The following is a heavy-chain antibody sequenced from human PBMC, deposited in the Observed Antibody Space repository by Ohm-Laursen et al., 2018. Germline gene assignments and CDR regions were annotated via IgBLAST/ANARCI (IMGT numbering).Heavy chain of an antibody. CDR3: ARGSLNGLDV. D-gene: IGHD3-16*01. CDR2: ADSGGSAT. V-gene: IGHV3-74*01. CDR1: GFTFSSYW. J-gene: IGHJ6*02. Sequence: SLRLSCAASGFTFSSYWMSWVRQAPGKGVVWVSRADSGGSATSYADSVRGRFTISRDNAKNTLYLQMNSLRAEDTAVYYCARGSLNGLDVWGQGTTVTVSS.